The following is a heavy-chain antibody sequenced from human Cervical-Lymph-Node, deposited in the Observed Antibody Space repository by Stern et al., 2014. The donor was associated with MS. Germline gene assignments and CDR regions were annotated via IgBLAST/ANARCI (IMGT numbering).Heavy chain of an antibody. J-gene: IGHJ4*02. D-gene: IGHD6-19*01. CDR2: ISPYNGKT. CDR1: GYLFTTSG. Sequence: VQLVESGAEVKRPGASVKVSCKASGYLFTTSGITWVRQAPGQGLEWMGWISPYNGKTDHAQKFQGRVTMTTDTSTSTVYMELRGLRSDDTAVYYCARDTSGWDYWGQGTLVTVSS. V-gene: IGHV1-18*01. CDR3: ARDTSGWDY.